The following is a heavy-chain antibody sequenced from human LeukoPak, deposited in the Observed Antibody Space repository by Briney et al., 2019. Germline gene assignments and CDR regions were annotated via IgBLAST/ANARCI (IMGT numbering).Heavy chain of an antibody. CDR2: ISAYNGNT. Sequence: GASVKVSCKASGGTFSSYAISWVRQAPGQGLEWMGWISAYNGNTNYAQKLQGRVTMTTDTSTSTAYMELRSLRSDDTAVYYCARASYDSSGYYPEGAFDIWGQGTMVTVSS. J-gene: IGHJ3*02. V-gene: IGHV1-18*01. D-gene: IGHD3-22*01. CDR3: ARASYDSSGYYPEGAFDI. CDR1: GGTFSSYA.